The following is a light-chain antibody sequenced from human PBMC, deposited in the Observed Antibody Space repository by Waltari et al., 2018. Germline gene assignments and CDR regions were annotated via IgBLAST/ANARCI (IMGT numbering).Light chain of an antibody. CDR2: TNY. J-gene: IGLJ2*01. V-gene: IGLV1-44*01. CDR1: SSNIGRNN. CDR3: SAWDDSLNGVV. Sequence: QSVLTQPPSASGTPGQRVSISCSGSSSNIGRNNVNWYQQLPGTAPQLLIFTNYQRPSGVPDRFSGSKSGTSASLAISGLQSEDEADYYCSAWDDSLNGVVFGGGTKLTVI.